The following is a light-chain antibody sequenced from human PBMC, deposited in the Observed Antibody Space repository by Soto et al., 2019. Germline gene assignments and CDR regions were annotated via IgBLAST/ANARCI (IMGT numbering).Light chain of an antibody. CDR2: AAS. CDR1: QSISSY. CDR3: QQYGSSPGVT. V-gene: IGKV1-39*01. Sequence: DIQMTQSPSSLSASVGDRVTITCRASQSISSYLNWYQQKPGKAPNLLIYAASSLQSGVPSRFSGSGSGTDFTLTISRLEPEDFAVYYCQQYGSSPGVTFGGGTKVDIK. J-gene: IGKJ4*01.